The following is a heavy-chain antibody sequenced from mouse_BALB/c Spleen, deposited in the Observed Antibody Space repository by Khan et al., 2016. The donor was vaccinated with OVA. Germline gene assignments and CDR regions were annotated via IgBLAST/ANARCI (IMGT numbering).Heavy chain of an antibody. CDR3: ARHEYYYGSRPYFDY. CDR2: ISSGGTYT. Sequence: EVELVESGGGLVKPGGSLKLSCVASGFTFSRYSMSWVRQTPERRLEWVASISSGGTYTYYPDNVKGRFTLSRDSAENPLYLQMSSLRSEDTAMYYCARHEYYYGSRPYFDYWGQGTTLTVSS. V-gene: IGHV5-9-3*01. J-gene: IGHJ2*01. D-gene: IGHD1-1*01. CDR1: GFTFSRYS.